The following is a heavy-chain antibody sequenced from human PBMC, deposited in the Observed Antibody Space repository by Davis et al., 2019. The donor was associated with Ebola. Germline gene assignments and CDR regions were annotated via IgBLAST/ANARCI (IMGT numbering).Heavy chain of an antibody. CDR2: IRSKANSYAT. Sequence: GSLRLSCAASGFTFSGSAMHWVRQASGKGLEWVGRIRSKANSYATAYAASVKGRFTISRDDSKNTAYLQMNSLKTEDTAVYYCTSRIAAAGTATGYYYYGMDVWGQGTTVTVSS. J-gene: IGHJ6*02. V-gene: IGHV3-73*01. CDR1: GFTFSGSA. D-gene: IGHD6-13*01. CDR3: TSRIAAAGTATGYYYYGMDV.